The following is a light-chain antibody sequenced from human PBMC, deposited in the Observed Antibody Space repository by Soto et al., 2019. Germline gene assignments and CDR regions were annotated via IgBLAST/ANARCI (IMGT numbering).Light chain of an antibody. CDR3: QQYTPYPYT. J-gene: IGKJ2*01. CDR1: QSVTNW. CDR2: DAS. Sequence: DIQMTQSPSTLSASVGDRVTITCRASQSVTNWLAWYQQKPGKAPNLRIYDASRLHSGSPSRFSGSGSGTEFTLTISSLQPDDFATYYCQQYTPYPYTFGQGTKLEIK. V-gene: IGKV1-5*01.